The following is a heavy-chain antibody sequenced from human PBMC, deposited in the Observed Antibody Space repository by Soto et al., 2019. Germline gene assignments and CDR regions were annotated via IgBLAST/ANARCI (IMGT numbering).Heavy chain of an antibody. CDR1: GFTFGSYS. V-gene: IGHV3-21*01. CDR2: ISSSSSYI. D-gene: IGHD6-13*01. Sequence: GGSLRLSCAASGFTFGSYSMNWVRQAPGKGLEWVSSISSSSSYIYYADSVKGRFTISRDNAKNSLYLQMNSLRAEDTAVYYCARRYSSSWYYFDYWGQGTLVTVSS. J-gene: IGHJ4*02. CDR3: ARRYSSSWYYFDY.